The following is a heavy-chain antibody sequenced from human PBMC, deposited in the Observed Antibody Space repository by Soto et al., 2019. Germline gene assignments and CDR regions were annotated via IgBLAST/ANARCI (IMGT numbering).Heavy chain of an antibody. D-gene: IGHD2-21*02. Sequence: QVELQESGPGLVKPSQTLPLTCTVSGGSISSGAYYWSWIRHHPGKGLEWIGYIYYSGSTYYNLSLRSRVTMSVDTSKNQFSLKLSSVTAADTAVYYCAGDSVATESWFDPWGQGTLVTVSS. CDR3: AGDSVATESWFDP. J-gene: IGHJ5*02. CDR2: IYYSGST. CDR1: GGSISSGAYY. V-gene: IGHV4-31*03.